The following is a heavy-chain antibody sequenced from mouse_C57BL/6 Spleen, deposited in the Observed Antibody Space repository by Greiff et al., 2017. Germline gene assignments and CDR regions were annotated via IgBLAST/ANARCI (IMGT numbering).Heavy chain of an antibody. CDR2: IRNKANGYTT. V-gene: IGHV7-3*01. CDR1: GFTFTDYY. J-gene: IGHJ3*01. CDR3: ARYGYDPFAY. Sequence: EVKVVESGGGLVQPGGSLSLSCAASGFTFTDYYMSWVRQPPGKALEWLGFIRNKANGYTTEYSASVKGRFTISRDNSQSILYLQMNALRAEDSATYYCARYGYDPFAYWGQGTLVTVSA. D-gene: IGHD2-2*01.